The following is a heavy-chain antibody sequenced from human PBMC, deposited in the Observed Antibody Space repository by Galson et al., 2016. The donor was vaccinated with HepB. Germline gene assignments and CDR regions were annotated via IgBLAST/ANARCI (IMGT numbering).Heavy chain of an antibody. CDR3: TRGYMQNGMNV. Sequence: CAISGDSVTSDTTCWNWIRQSPSRGLEWLGRTYYRSKWFNDYADSVKSRITVTSDTSKNQFSLQLDSVTPDDTATYFCTRGYMQNGMNVWGQGTTVTVSS. D-gene: IGHD5-24*01. J-gene: IGHJ6*02. V-gene: IGHV6-1*01. CDR2: TYYRSKWFN. CDR1: GDSVTSDTTC.